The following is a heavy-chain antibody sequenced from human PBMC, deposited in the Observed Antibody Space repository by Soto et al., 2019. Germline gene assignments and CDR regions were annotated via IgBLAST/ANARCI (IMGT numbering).Heavy chain of an antibody. CDR1: GFNFSNHW. Sequence: VHLVESGGGLIQPGGSLRLSCAASGFNFSNHWMHWVRQRPGQGLVWVSRITSDGKSKAYAESVKGRFAISRDNAKNALYLQMNGLTVEDTAVYYCARESGDWPLNWFDPWVQGTLVTVSS. CDR3: ARESGDWPLNWFDP. J-gene: IGHJ5*02. D-gene: IGHD2-21*02. V-gene: IGHV3-74*01. CDR2: ITSDGKSK.